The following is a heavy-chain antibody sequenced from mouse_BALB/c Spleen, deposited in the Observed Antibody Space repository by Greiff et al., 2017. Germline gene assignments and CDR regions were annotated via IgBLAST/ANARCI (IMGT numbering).Heavy chain of an antibody. Sequence: QVQLQQPGAELVKPGASVKLSCKASGYTFTSYWMHWVKQRPGQGLEWIGEINPSNGRTNYNEKFKSKATLTVDKSSSTAYMQLSSLTSEDSAVYDCARSGLLRYLDYWGQGTTLTVSS. CDR3: ARSGLLRYLDY. V-gene: IGHV1S81*02. CDR1: GYTFTSYW. D-gene: IGHD1-1*01. CDR2: INPSNGRT. J-gene: IGHJ2*01.